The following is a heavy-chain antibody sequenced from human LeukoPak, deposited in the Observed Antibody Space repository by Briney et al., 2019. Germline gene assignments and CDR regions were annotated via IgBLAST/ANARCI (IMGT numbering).Heavy chain of an antibody. CDR3: ARVRPNFDNYAMDV. D-gene: IGHD3-9*01. CDR2: ISSSSSTI. Sequence: GGSLRLSCAASGFTFHSYAMRWVRQAPGKGLEWVSYISSSSSTIYYADSVKGRFTISRDNAKNSLYLQMNSPRDEDTAVYFCARVRPNFDNYAMDVWGQGTTVTVSS. CDR1: GFTFHSYA. V-gene: IGHV3-48*02. J-gene: IGHJ6*02.